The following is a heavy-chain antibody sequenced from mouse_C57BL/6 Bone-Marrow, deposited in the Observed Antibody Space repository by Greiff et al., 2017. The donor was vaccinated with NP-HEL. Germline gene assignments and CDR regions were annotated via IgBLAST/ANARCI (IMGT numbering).Heavy chain of an antibody. D-gene: IGHD2-2*01. CDR3: ARESCLGSGSFAY. Sequence: VQLQQPGAELVMPGASVKLSCKASGYTFTSYWIHWVKQRPGQGLEWIGEIDPSDSYTNYNQKFKGKSTLTVDKSSSTAYMQLSSLTSEDSAVYYCARESCLGSGSFAYWGQGTLVTVSA. CDR2: IDPSDSYT. J-gene: IGHJ3*01. V-gene: IGHV1-69*01. CDR1: GYTFTSYW.